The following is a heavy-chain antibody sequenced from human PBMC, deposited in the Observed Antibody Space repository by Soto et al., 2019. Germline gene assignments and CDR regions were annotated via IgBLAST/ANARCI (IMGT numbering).Heavy chain of an antibody. V-gene: IGHV1-24*01. D-gene: IGHD5-12*01. J-gene: IGHJ4*02. CDR3: ATNIIVATSNSLYFDY. CDR2: FDPEDGET. CDR1: GYTLTELS. Sequence: ASVKVSCKVSGYTLTELSMHWVRRAPGKGLEWMGGFDPEDGETIYAQKFQGRVTMTEDTSTDTAYMELSSLRSEDTAVYYCATNIIVATSNSLYFDYWGQGTLVTVAS.